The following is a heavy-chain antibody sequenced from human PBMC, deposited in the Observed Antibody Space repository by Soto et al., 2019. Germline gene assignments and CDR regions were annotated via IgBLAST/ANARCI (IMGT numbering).Heavy chain of an antibody. Sequence: SQTLSLTCDISGDRVSSNRAAWNWIRQSPSRGLEWLGRTYYRSKWYNDYAVSVKSRITINPDTSKNQFSLQLNSVTPEDTAVYYCARERFLELRASSYGMDVWGQGTTVTVSS. J-gene: IGHJ6*02. CDR3: ARERFLELRASSYGMDV. V-gene: IGHV6-1*01. D-gene: IGHD1-7*01. CDR2: TYYRSKWYN. CDR1: GDRVSSNRAA.